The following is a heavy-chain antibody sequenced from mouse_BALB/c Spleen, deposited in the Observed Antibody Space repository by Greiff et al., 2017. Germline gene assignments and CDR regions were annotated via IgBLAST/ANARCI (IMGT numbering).Heavy chain of an antibody. CDR2: IWGGGST. J-gene: IGHJ3*01. V-gene: IGHV2-6-5*01. Sequence: VQLVESGPGLVAPSQSLSITCTVSGFSLTDYGVSWIRQPPGKGLEWLGVIWGGGSTYYNSALKSRLSISKDNSKSQVFLKMNSLQTDDTAMYYCASNYGYDVTAFAYWGQGTLVTVSA. CDR1: GFSLTDYG. CDR3: ASNYGYDVTAFAY. D-gene: IGHD2-2*01.